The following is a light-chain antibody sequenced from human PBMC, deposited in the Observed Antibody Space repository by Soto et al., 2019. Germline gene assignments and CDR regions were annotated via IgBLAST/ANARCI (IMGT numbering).Light chain of an antibody. CDR2: KAS. CDR1: QSVSGW. Sequence: DIQMTQSPSTLSASVGDTVTFVCRASQSVSGWLAWYQQKPGEAPKLLIYKASSLESGVPSRFSGSGSGTEFTLTISSLQPDDFATYWCQHYGGMWTFGQGTKVDIK. V-gene: IGKV1-5*03. J-gene: IGKJ1*01. CDR3: QHYGGMWT.